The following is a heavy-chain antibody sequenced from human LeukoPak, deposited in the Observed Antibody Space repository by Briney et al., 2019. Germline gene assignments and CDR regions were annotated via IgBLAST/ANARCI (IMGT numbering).Heavy chain of an antibody. CDR2: ITNNGGST. CDR1: GFIFSSYA. Sequence: PTGGSLRLSCAASGFIFSSYAMHWVRQAPGKGLEWVSAITNNGGSTYYADSVKGRFTISRDNSKNTLYLQMNSLRAEDTAIYYCAKDVHASSGYYLDYWGQGTLVTVSS. J-gene: IGHJ4*02. CDR3: AKDVHASSGYYLDY. V-gene: IGHV3-23*01. D-gene: IGHD3-22*01.